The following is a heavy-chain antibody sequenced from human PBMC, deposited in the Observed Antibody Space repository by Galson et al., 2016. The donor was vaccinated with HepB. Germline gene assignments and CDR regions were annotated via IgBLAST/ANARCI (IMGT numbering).Heavy chain of an antibody. Sequence: SLTCTVSGGPISNYYWSWIRQPPGKGLEWIGYIYYSGSTNYNPSLKSRVTVSIDTSKNQFSLKLSSVTAADTAVYYCARGANAFDIWNQGTMVTVSS. J-gene: IGHJ3*02. CDR3: ARGANAFDI. CDR1: GGPISNYY. CDR2: IYYSGST. V-gene: IGHV4-59*01.